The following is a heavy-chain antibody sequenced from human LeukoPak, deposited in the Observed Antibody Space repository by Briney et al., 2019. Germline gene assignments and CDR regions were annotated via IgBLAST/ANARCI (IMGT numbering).Heavy chain of an antibody. Sequence: AGGSLRLSCAASGFTFSRHWMHRVRQAPGKGLVWVSRINSDGSSTSYADSVKGRFNISRDNAKNTLYLQMNSFRVEDTGVYYCAREVQSGSYRDGYWGQGTLVTVSS. CDR1: GFTFSRHW. V-gene: IGHV3-74*01. CDR2: INSDGSST. CDR3: AREVQSGSYRDGY. J-gene: IGHJ4*02. D-gene: IGHD1-26*01.